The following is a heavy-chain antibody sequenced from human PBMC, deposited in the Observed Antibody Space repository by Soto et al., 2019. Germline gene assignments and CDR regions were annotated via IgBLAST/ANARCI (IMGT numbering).Heavy chain of an antibody. J-gene: IGHJ4*02. CDR1: GYTFTSYG. CDR2: ISAYNGNT. CDR3: ARDHPRGWAMVPPFDY. D-gene: IGHD5-18*01. Sequence: GASVKVSCKASGYTFTSYGISWVRQAPGQGLEWMGWISAYNGNTKYAQKLQGRGTMTTDTSPSTAYMELRSLRSADTAVYYCARDHPRGWAMVPPFDYWGQGTLVTVSS. V-gene: IGHV1-18*01.